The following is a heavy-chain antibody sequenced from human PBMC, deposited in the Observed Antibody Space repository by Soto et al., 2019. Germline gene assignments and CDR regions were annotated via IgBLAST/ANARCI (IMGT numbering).Heavy chain of an antibody. J-gene: IGHJ6*02. CDR2: IYPGDSDT. Sequence: GESLKISCKGSGYSFTIYCIGWVRQMPWKGLEWMGIIYPGDSDTRYSPSFQGQVTISADKSISTAYLQWSSLKASDTAMYYCARGLAVAGRIPYYGMDVWGQGTTVTVSS. CDR3: ARGLAVAGRIPYYGMDV. V-gene: IGHV5-51*01. CDR1: GYSFTIYC. D-gene: IGHD6-19*01.